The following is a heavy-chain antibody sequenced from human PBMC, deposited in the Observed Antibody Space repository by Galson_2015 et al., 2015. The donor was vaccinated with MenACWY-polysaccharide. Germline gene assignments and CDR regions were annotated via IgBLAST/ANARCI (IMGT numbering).Heavy chain of an antibody. Sequence: ETLSLTCTVSGGSISSYYWSWIRQPPGKGLEWIGYIYYSGSTNYNPSLKSRVTISVDTSKNQFSLKLSSVTAADTAAYYCARVGNMIADAFDIWGLGTMVTVSS. J-gene: IGHJ3*02. CDR3: ARVGNMIADAFDI. D-gene: IGHD3-22*01. CDR1: GGSISSYY. V-gene: IGHV4-59*01. CDR2: IYYSGST.